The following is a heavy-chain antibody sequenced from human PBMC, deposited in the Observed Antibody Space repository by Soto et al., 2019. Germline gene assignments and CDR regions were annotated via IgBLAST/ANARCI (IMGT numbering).Heavy chain of an antibody. J-gene: IGHJ4*02. CDR3: ARDCGYSSNWYTPDY. V-gene: IGHV3-48*02. Sequence: GGSLRLPCAASGFTFSSYSMNWVRQAPGKGLEWVSYISSSSSTIYYADSVKGRFTISRDNAKNSLFLQMNSLRDEYTAVYFCARDCGYSSNWYTPDYWGQGTLVTVSS. D-gene: IGHD6-13*01. CDR1: GFTFSSYS. CDR2: ISSSSSTI.